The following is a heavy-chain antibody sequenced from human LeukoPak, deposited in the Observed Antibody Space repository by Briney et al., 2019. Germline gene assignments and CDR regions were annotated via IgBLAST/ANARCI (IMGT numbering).Heavy chain of an antibody. Sequence: GGSLKLSCAASGLTFSSYAMSWVRQAPGKGLEWVSAISGSGGSTYYADSVKGRFTISRDNSKNTLYLQMNSLRAEDTAVYYCAKHVDTSMGLFDYWGQGTLVTVSS. J-gene: IGHJ4*02. CDR1: GLTFSSYA. V-gene: IGHV3-23*01. D-gene: IGHD5-18*01. CDR2: ISGSGGST. CDR3: AKHVDTSMGLFDY.